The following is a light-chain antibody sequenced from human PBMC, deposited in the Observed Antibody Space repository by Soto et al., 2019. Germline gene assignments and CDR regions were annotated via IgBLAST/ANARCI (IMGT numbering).Light chain of an antibody. Sequence: QSVLTQPASVSGSPGQSITISCTGTSSDVGGYTFVSWYQHHPGKGPKLLISEVSNRPSGVSNRFSGSKSGNTASLTISGLQTEDAADYYCSSYTSSRTVILGGGTQLTVL. V-gene: IGLV2-14*01. J-gene: IGLJ7*01. CDR1: SSDVGGYTF. CDR2: EVS. CDR3: SSYTSSRTVI.